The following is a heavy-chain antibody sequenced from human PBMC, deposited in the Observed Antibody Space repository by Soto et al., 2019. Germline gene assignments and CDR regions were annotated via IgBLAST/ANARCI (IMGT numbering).Heavy chain of an antibody. CDR1: GFTFSSYA. Sequence: PGGSLRLSCAASGFTFSSYAMHWVRQAPGKGLEWVAVISYDGSNKYYADSVKGRFTISRDNSKNTLYLQMNSLRAEDTAVYYCARNLVVPAALDYYGMDVWGQGTTVTVSS. CDR3: ARNLVVPAALDYYGMDV. CDR2: ISYDGSNK. J-gene: IGHJ6*02. V-gene: IGHV3-30-3*01. D-gene: IGHD2-2*01.